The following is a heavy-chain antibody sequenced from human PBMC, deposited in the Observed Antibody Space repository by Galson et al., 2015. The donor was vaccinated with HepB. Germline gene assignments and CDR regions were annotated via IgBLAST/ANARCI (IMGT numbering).Heavy chain of an antibody. J-gene: IGHJ4*02. Sequence: SLRLSCAASGFTFSGYWMTWVRQAPGKGLECVANINQDGSEKYYVDSVKGRFTVSRDDAKNSLYLQMNSLRADDTAVYYCTRGPLVTAAGMPWGQGTLVTVSS. V-gene: IGHV3-7*03. CDR1: GFTFSGYW. CDR3: TRGPLVTAAGMP. D-gene: IGHD6-13*01. CDR2: INQDGSEK.